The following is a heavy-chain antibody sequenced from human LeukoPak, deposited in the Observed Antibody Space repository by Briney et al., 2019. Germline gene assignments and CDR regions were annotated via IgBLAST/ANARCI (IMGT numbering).Heavy chain of an antibody. CDR2: ISGSGGST. V-gene: IGHV3-23*01. J-gene: IGHJ4*02. Sequence: GGSLRLSCAASGFTFSSYAMSWVRQAPGKGLEWVSAISGSGGSTYYADSVKGRFTISRDNSKNTLYLQMNSLRAEDTAVYYCAKDRVTIFGVDPYYLDYWGQGTLVTVSS. D-gene: IGHD3-3*01. CDR3: AKDRVTIFGVDPYYLDY. CDR1: GFTFSSYA.